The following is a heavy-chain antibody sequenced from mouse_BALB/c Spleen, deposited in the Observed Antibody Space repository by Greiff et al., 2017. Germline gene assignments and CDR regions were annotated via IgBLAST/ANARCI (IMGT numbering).Heavy chain of an antibody. J-gene: IGHJ4*01. CDR2: IWSGGST. V-gene: IGHV2-2*02. Sequence: VKLVESGPGLVQPSQSLSITCTVSGFSLTSYGVHWVRQSPGKGLEWLGVIWSGGSTDYNAAFISRLSISKDNSKSQVFFKMNSLQANDTAIYYCARKRDRYYAMDYWGQGTSVTVSS. D-gene: IGHD3-3*01. CDR3: ARKRDRYYAMDY. CDR1: GFSLTSYG.